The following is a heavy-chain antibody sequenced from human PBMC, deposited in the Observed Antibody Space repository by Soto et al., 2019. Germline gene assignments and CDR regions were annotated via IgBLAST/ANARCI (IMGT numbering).Heavy chain of an antibody. CDR3: ARDLAAAAGGMDV. Sequence: GASVKVSCKASGGTFSSYAISWARQAPGQGLEWMGGIIPIFGTANYAQKFQGRVTITADKSTSTAYMELSSLSSEDTAVYYCARDLAAAAGGMDVCGQGPTVTVSS. CDR2: IIPIFGTA. V-gene: IGHV1-69*06. CDR1: GGTFSSYA. D-gene: IGHD6-13*01. J-gene: IGHJ6*02.